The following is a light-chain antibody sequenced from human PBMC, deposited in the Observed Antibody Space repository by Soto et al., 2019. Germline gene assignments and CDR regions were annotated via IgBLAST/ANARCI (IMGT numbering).Light chain of an antibody. V-gene: IGKV3-20*01. CDR2: TAS. Sequence: EIVLTQSPGTLSLSPGGRATLSCRASQGVTSSYLAWYQHKSGQAPRLLIFTASTRATGVPDRFSGSGSGTDFTLTISRLEPEDFAVYYCQQYATSPYTFGQGTKLEIK. CDR3: QQYATSPYT. J-gene: IGKJ2*01. CDR1: QGVTSSY.